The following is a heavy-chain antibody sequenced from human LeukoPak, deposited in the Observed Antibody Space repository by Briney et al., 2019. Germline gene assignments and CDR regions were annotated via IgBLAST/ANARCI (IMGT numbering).Heavy chain of an antibody. Sequence: SETLSLTCAVYGGSFSGYYWSWIRQPPGKGLEWIGEINHSGSTNYNPSLKSRVTISVDTSKNQFSLKLSSVTAADTAVYYCARMCSTSCYGRIDYWGQGTLVTVSS. J-gene: IGHJ4*02. V-gene: IGHV4-34*01. CDR2: INHSGST. CDR1: GGSFSGYY. D-gene: IGHD2-2*01. CDR3: ARMCSTSCYGRIDY.